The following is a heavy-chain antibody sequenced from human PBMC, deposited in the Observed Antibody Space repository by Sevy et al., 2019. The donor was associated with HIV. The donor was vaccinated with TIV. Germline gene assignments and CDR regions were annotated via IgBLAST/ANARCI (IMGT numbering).Heavy chain of an antibody. Sequence: GGSLRLSCTASGFTFGSYSMHWVRQAPGKGLEWVSSISGLSNNIYYADSMKGRFSISREDAKNSLYLQMISLRAEDTAVFYCARAVPAKNASDIWGQGTLVTVSS. CDR1: GFTFGSYS. D-gene: IGHD6-19*01. V-gene: IGHV3-21*01. J-gene: IGHJ3*02. CDR3: ARAVPAKNASDI. CDR2: ISGLSNNI.